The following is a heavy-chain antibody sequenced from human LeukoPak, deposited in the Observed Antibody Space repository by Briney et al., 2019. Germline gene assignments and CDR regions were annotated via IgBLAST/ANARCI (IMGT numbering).Heavy chain of an antibody. CDR3: ARDHVVRGLVWDY. CDR2: INQDGSEK. CDR1: GFTFSSHR. Sequence: PGGSLRLSCAASGFTFSSHRMSWVRQAPGKGLECVASINQDGSEKYSMDSVKGRFTISRDNAKNSLYLQMNSLRGEDTAIYYCARDHVVRGLVWDYWGQGTLVTVSS. V-gene: IGHV3-7*05. D-gene: IGHD3-10*01. J-gene: IGHJ4*02.